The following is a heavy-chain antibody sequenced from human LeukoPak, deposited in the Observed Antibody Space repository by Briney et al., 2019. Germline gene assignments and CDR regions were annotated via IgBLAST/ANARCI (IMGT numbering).Heavy chain of an antibody. J-gene: IGHJ4*02. D-gene: IGHD1-26*01. CDR1: GFTFSSYA. CDR3: AKGGSYTIDY. Sequence: GGSLRLSCAASGFTFSSYAMSWVRQAPGKGLEWVSAISGSGGSTYYADSVKGRFTISRDNVKNTLHLQMKSLTVEDTAVYYCAKGGSYTIDYWGQGILVSVSS. V-gene: IGHV3-23*01. CDR2: ISGSGGST.